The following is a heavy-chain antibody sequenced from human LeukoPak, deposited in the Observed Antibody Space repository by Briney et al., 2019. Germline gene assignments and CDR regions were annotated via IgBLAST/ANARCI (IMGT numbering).Heavy chain of an antibody. D-gene: IGHD2-2*01. V-gene: IGHV3-30*04. J-gene: IGHJ5*02. CDR3: ARVSTSWPQSWFDP. CDR2: ISYDGSNK. CDR1: GFTFSSYA. Sequence: PGGSLRLSCAASGFTFSSYAMHWVRQAPGKGLEWVAVISYDGSNKYYADSVKGRFTISRDNSKNTLYLQMNSLRAEDTAVYYCARVSTSWPQSWFDPWGQGTLVTVSS.